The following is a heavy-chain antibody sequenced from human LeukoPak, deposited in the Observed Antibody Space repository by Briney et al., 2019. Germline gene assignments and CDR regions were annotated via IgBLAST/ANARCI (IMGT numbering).Heavy chain of an antibody. CDR2: ISGSGDNT. CDR3: ARAPRGSTDY. D-gene: IGHD1-1*01. J-gene: IGHJ4*02. Sequence: GGSLRLSCAASGFTFSSYAMSWVRQAPGKGLEWVSGISGSGDNTYYADSVKGRFTISRDNSKNTLYVQVNSLGTEDTAAYYCARAPRGSTDYWGQGTLVTVSS. V-gene: IGHV3-23*01. CDR1: GFTFSSYA.